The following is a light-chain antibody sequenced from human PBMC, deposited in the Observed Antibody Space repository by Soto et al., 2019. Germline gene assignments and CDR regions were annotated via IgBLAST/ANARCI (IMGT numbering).Light chain of an antibody. J-gene: IGKJ4*01. Sequence: EILMTQSPATLSVSPGERATLSCRASQSVSSNLAWYQQKPGQPPRLLIYGASTRATGIPGRFSGSGSGTEFTLTISSLQSEDFAVYYCQQYNKWPPLTFGGGTKVEIK. CDR2: GAS. CDR3: QQYNKWPPLT. CDR1: QSVSSN. V-gene: IGKV3-15*01.